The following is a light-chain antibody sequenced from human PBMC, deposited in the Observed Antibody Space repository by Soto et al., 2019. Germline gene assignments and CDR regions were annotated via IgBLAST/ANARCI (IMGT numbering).Light chain of an antibody. CDR2: DNT. CDR1: SSNIGAGYD. Sequence: QSVLTQSPSVSGAPGQRVTIFCTGSSSNIGAGYDVHWYQQLPGTAPKLLIYDNTNRPSGVPDRFSGSKSGTSASLAITGLQAEDEAEYYCQSYDSSLSGSVFGGGTQLTVL. V-gene: IGLV1-40*01. J-gene: IGLJ7*01. CDR3: QSYDSSLSGSV.